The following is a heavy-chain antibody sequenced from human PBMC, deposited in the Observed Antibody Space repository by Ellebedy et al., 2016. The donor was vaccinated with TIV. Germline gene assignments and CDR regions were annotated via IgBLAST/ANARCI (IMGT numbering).Heavy chain of an antibody. Sequence: ASVKVSCKASGYTFTSFGISWVRQAPGQGLEWMGWISAYSGNTNYAQKLQGRVTMTTDTSTSTAYMELRSLRSDDTAVYYCARADSSSWYLGWNYYWGQGTLVTVSS. CDR3: ARADSSSWYLGWNYY. J-gene: IGHJ4*02. CDR2: ISAYSGNT. D-gene: IGHD6-13*01. CDR1: GYTFTSFG. V-gene: IGHV1-18*04.